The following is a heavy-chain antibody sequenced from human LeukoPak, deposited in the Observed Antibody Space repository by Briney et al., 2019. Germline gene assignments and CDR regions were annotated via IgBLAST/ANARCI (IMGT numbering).Heavy chain of an antibody. CDR1: GGSISTHY. J-gene: IGHJ4*02. CDR3: ARREGAVAGLKFGLDY. D-gene: IGHD6-19*01. Sequence: SETLSFTGTGSGGSISTHYWSWIRQPPGKGLEWIGYVHYSGSTNYNPSLKSRVTISIDTSKNQFSLKLSSVTAADTAVYFCARREGAVAGLKFGLDYWGQGTLVTVSS. V-gene: IGHV4-59*08. CDR2: VHYSGST.